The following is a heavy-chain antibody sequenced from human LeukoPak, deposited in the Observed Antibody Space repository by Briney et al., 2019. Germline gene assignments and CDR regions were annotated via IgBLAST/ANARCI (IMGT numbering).Heavy chain of an antibody. J-gene: IGHJ4*02. CDR3: ARMNYGDLTFDY. Sequence: PGGSLRLSCAASGFTFSNYAMHWVRQAPGKGLEWVSSISSSSSYIYYADSVKGRFTISRDNAKNSLYLQMNSLRAEDTAVYYCARMNYGDLTFDYWGQGTLVTVSS. D-gene: IGHD4-17*01. CDR2: ISSSSSYI. V-gene: IGHV3-21*01. CDR1: GFTFSNYA.